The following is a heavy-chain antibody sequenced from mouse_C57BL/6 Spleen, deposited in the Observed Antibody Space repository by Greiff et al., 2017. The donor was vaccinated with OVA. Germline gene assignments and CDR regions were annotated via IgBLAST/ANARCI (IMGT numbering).Heavy chain of an antibody. J-gene: IGHJ4*01. CDR2: ISDGGSYT. CDR3: AREDYDGAMDY. D-gene: IGHD2-3*01. Sequence: EVQVVESGGGLVKPGGSLKLSCAASGFTFSSYAMSWVRQTPEKRLAWVATISDGGSYTYYPDNVKGRFTISRDNAKNNLYLQMSHLKSEDTAMYYCAREDYDGAMDYWGQGTSVTVSS. CDR1: GFTFSSYA. V-gene: IGHV5-4*01.